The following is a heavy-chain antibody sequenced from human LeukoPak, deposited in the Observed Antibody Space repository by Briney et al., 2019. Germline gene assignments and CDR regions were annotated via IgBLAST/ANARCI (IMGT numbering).Heavy chain of an antibody. J-gene: IGHJ4*02. D-gene: IGHD5-12*01. V-gene: IGHV1-69*06. CDR2: IIPIFGTA. Sequence: SVKVSCRASGGTFSSYAISWVRQAPGQGLEWMGGIIPIFGTANYAQKFQGRVTMTEDTSTDTAYMELSSLRSEDTAVYYCATDSRGYSGYDLDYWGQGTLVTVSS. CDR3: ATDSRGYSGYDLDY. CDR1: GGTFSSYA.